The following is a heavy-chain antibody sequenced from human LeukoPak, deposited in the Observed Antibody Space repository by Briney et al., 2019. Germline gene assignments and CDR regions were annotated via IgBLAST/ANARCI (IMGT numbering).Heavy chain of an antibody. CDR3: AKSLSLHCRRGICVHRSGWYFDY. D-gene: IGHD6-19*01. CDR2: IDYSGDIT. V-gene: IGHV3-23*01. J-gene: IGHJ4*02. Sequence: GGSLRLSCAASGVTFSSYAMSWVRQAPGKGLEWVSTIDYSGDITYYADSVKGRFTISRDNSKNTLYLQVNSLRVEDTALYYCAKSLSLHCRRGICVHRSGWYFDYWGQGTLVTVSS. CDR1: GVTFSSYA.